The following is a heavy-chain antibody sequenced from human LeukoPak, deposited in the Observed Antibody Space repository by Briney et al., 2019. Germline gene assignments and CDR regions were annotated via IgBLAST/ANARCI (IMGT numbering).Heavy chain of an antibody. D-gene: IGHD3-22*01. CDR3: ARARKVYYYDSSGPGWFDP. CDR1: GGTFSSYA. J-gene: IGHJ5*02. Sequence: ASVKVSCKASGGTFSSYAVSWVRQAPGQGFEWMGGIIPIFGTANYAQKFQGRVTITTDESTSTAYMELSGLRSEDTAVYYCARARKVYYYDSSGPGWFDPWGQGTLVTVSS. V-gene: IGHV1-69*05. CDR2: IIPIFGTA.